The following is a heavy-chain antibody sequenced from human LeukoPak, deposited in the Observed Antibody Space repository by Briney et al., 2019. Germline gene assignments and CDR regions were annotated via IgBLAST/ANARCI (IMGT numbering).Heavy chain of an antibody. CDR3: ARVLGHDSNGYYYYGLDV. CDR2: ISGSGGDT. D-gene: IGHD3-22*01. J-gene: IGHJ6*02. Sequence: GGFLRLSCAASGFTFSNFPMTWVRQAPGKGLESFSSISGSGGDTYYTDSVRGRFTISRDNSKNTLYLQMNSLRDEDTAVYYCARVLGHDSNGYYYYGLDVWGQGTTVTVSS. V-gene: IGHV3-23*01. CDR1: GFTFSNFP.